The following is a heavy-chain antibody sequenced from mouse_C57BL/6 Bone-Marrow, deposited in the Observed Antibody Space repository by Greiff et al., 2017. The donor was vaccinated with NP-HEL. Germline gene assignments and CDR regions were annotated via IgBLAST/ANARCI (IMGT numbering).Heavy chain of an antibody. Sequence: DVKLVESGGGLVQPKGSLKLSCAASGFSFNTYAMNWVRQAPGKGLEWVARIRSKSNNYATYYADSVKDRFTISRDDSESMLYLQMNNLKTEDTAMYYCVRHALAYWGQGTLVTVSA. CDR3: VRHALAY. J-gene: IGHJ3*01. CDR2: IRSKSNNYAT. CDR1: GFSFNTYA. V-gene: IGHV10-1*01.